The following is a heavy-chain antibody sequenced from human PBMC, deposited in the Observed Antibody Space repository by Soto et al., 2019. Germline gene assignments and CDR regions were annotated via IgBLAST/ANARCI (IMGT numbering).Heavy chain of an antibody. J-gene: IGHJ5*02. CDR3: ARYSPPKKAYDSNPGWFDP. V-gene: IGHV4-59*03. Sequence: SETMSLTCSVSGGSMNYYYWTWIRQSPGKGLEWIGSVSHTGSTTYSPSLKSRVVISLDTSRNQFSLTLSSVTAADTAVYFFARYSPPKKAYDSNPGWFDPWGQGTLVTVSS. CDR1: GGSMNYYY. D-gene: IGHD3-22*01. CDR2: VSHTGST.